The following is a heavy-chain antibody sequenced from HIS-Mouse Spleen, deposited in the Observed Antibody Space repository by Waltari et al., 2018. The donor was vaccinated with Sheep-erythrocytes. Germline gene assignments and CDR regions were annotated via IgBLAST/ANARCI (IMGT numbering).Heavy chain of an antibody. CDR2: ISSSSSYI. V-gene: IGHV3-21*01. J-gene: IGHJ4*02. D-gene: IGHD1-26*01. CDR1: SYS. Sequence: SYSMNWVRQAPGKGLEWVSSISSSSSYIYYADSVKGRFTISRDNAKNSLYLQMNSLRAEDTAVYYCARVASGATFDYWGQGTLVTVSS. CDR3: ARVASGATFDY.